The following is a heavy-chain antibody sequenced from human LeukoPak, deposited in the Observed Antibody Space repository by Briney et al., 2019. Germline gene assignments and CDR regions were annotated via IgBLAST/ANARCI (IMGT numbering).Heavy chain of an antibody. CDR1: GGSISSYY. J-gene: IGHJ4*02. CDR2: IFPSGST. Sequence: SETLSLTCTVSGGSISSYYWSWIRQPAEKGLECIGLIFPSGSTNYNPSLKSRVTMSVDTSKNQFSLKLSSVTAADTAVYYCARLLGYGDSRFDYWGQGTLVTVSS. D-gene: IGHD4-17*01. V-gene: IGHV4-4*07. CDR3: ARLLGYGDSRFDY.